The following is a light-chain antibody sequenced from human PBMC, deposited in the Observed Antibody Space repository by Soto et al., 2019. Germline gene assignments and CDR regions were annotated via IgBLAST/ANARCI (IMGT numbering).Light chain of an antibody. CDR3: SSYTSSSTPYV. CDR2: EVS. V-gene: IGLV2-14*01. J-gene: IGLJ1*01. CDR1: SSDVGAYNY. Sequence: QSALTQPASVSGSPGQSITISCTGTSSDVGAYNYVSWYQQHPGKAPQLMIHEVSKRPSGVSNHFSGSKSGNTASLTISGLQAEDEADYYCSSYTSSSTPYVFGTGTKVTVL.